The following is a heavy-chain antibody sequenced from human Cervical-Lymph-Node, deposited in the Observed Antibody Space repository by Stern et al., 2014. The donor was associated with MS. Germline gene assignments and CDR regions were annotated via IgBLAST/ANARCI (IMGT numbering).Heavy chain of an antibody. J-gene: IGHJ4*02. CDR1: GFTFSSYG. Sequence: HVQLVQSGGGVVQPGRSLRLSCAASGFTFSSYGMYWVRQTPGKGLEWVAVIWYDGSNKYYADSVKGRFTISRDNSENTLYLQMNSLRAEDTAVYYCARGDSSSPLEYWGQGTLVTVSS. CDR2: IWYDGSNK. D-gene: IGHD6-6*01. V-gene: IGHV3-33*01. CDR3: ARGDSSSPLEY.